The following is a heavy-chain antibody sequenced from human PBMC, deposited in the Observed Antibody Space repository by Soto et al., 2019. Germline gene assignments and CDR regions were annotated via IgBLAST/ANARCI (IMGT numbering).Heavy chain of an antibody. CDR3: ARIRLNPYYDFWSTMDV. CDR2: IYWDDDK. V-gene: IGHV2-5*08. D-gene: IGHD3-3*01. CDR1: GGSISSGGYC. Sequence: TLSLTCTVSGGSISSGGYCWSWIRQHPGKGLEWLALIYWDDDKRYSPSLKSRLTITKDTSKNQVVLTMTNMDPVDTATYYCARIRLNPYYDFWSTMDVWGKGTTVTVFS. J-gene: IGHJ6*03.